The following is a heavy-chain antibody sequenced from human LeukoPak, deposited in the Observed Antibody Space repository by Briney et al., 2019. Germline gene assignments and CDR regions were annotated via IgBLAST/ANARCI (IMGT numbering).Heavy chain of an antibody. D-gene: IGHD1-26*01. V-gene: IGHV3-23*01. J-gene: IGHJ4*02. CDR1: GFTFSSSA. CDR3: AKVLHLVGARYFDY. Sequence: PGGSLRLSCAASGFTFSSSAMSWVRQVPGKGLEWVSGISASGGSTSYADSVRGRFTISRDNSKNTLYVQMNSLRDEDTAVYYCAKVLHLVGARYFDYWGQGTLVTVSS. CDR2: ISASGGST.